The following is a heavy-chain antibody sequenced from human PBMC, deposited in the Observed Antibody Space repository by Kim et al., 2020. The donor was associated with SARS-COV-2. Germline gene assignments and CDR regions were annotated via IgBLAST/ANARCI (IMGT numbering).Heavy chain of an antibody. J-gene: IGHJ4*02. V-gene: IGHV4-59*01. Sequence: TPSLKRRVTISVDTSKNQFSLKLSSVTAADTAVYYCARSTDYYDSSGYPNWGQGTLVTVSS. D-gene: IGHD3-22*01. CDR3: ARSTDYYDSSGYPN.